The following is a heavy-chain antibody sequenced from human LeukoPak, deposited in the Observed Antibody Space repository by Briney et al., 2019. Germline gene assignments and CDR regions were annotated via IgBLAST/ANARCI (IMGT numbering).Heavy chain of an antibody. V-gene: IGHV1-18*04. CDR1: GYTFTGYY. D-gene: IGHD3-16*01. CDR3: ARVRRRGIDRVDY. Sequence: ASVKVSCKASGYTFTGYYMHWVRQAPGQGLEWMGWISAYNGNTNYAQKLQGRVTMTTDTSTSTAYMELRSLRSDDTAVYYCARVRRRGIDRVDYWGQGTLVTVSS. CDR2: ISAYNGNT. J-gene: IGHJ4*02.